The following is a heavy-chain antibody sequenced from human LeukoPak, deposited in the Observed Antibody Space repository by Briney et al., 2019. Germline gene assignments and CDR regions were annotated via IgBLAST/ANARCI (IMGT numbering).Heavy chain of an antibody. CDR3: AKDRLPPGRWLHGGIDY. CDR2: IRYDGSNK. CDR1: GFTFSSYG. Sequence: GGSLRLSCAASGFTFSSYGMHWVRQAPGKGLEWVAFIRYDGSNKYYADSVKGRFTISRDNSKNTLYLQMNSLRAEDTAVYYCAKDRLPPGRWLHGGIDYWGQGTLVTVSS. J-gene: IGHJ4*02. D-gene: IGHD5-24*01. V-gene: IGHV3-30*02.